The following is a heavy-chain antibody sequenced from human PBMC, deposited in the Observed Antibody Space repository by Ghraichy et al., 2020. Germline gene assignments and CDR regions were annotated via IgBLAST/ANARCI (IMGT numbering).Heavy chain of an antibody. J-gene: IGHJ5*02. CDR2: INSDGSST. V-gene: IGHV3-74*01. D-gene: IGHD6-19*01. Sequence: GGSLRLSCAASGFTFSSYWMHWVRQAPGKGLVWVSRINSDGSSTSYADSVKGRFTISRDNAKNTLYLEMNSLRAKDTAVYYCARGGYSSGWYWLGWFDPWGQGTLVTVSS. CDR3: ARGGYSSGWYWLGWFDP. CDR1: GFTFSSYW.